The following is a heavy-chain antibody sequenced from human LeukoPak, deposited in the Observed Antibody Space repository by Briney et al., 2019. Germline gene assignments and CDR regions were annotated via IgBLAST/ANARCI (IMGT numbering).Heavy chain of an antibody. CDR1: GYAFSSYG. J-gene: IGHJ4*02. V-gene: IGHV1-18*01. Sequence: GASVKVSCKASGYAFSSYGISWVRQAPGQGLEWMGWISPYNGNTNYAQKLQGRVTMTTDTSTSTAYMELRSLRSDDTAVYYCARERWGRGELLDYWGQGTLVTVSS. D-gene: IGHD1-26*01. CDR2: ISPYNGNT. CDR3: ARERWGRGELLDY.